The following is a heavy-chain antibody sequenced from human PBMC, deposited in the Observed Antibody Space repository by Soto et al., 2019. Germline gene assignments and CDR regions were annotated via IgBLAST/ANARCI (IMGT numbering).Heavy chain of an antibody. J-gene: IGHJ4*02. CDR2: INHSGST. D-gene: IGHD6-19*01. CDR3: ARGRGRSGWYGY. CDR1: GGSFSGYY. Sequence: QVQLQQWGAGLLKPSETLSLTCAVYGGSFSGYYWSWIRQPPGKGLEWIGEINHSGSTNYNPSLKSRVNISVDTSKKQFSLKLSSVTAADTAVYYCARGRGRSGWYGYWGQGTLVTVSS. V-gene: IGHV4-34*01.